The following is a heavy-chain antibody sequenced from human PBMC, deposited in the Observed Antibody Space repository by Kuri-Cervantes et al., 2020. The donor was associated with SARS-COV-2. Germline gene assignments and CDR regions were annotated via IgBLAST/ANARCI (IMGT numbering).Heavy chain of an antibody. CDR1: GFTFRNYG. Sequence: GESLKISCAPSGFTFRNYGMHWVRLAPGKGLEWMAFIRYDGHSEDYADSVKGRFTVSRDNSKNTLYLQMNSLSAEDTAVYFCARVETSHYSSYYMDVWGKGTTVTVSS. CDR3: ARVETSHYSSYYMDV. V-gene: IGHV3-30*02. CDR2: IRYDGHSE. J-gene: IGHJ6*03.